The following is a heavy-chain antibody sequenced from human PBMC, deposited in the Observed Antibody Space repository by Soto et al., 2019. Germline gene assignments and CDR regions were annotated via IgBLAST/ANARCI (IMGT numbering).Heavy chain of an antibody. V-gene: IGHV4-39*01. Sequence: SETLSLTCTVSGGSISSSSYYWGWIRQPPGKGLEWIGSIYYSGSTYYNPSLKSRVTISVDTSKNQFSLKLSSVTAADTAVYYCARPGLVGASSGFDYWGQGTLVTVSS. CDR2: IYYSGST. CDR3: ARPGLVGASSGFDY. CDR1: GGSISSSSYY. J-gene: IGHJ4*02. D-gene: IGHD1-26*01.